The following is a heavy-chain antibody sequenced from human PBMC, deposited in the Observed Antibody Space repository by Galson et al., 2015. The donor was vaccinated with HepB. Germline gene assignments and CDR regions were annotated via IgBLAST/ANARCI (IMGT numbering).Heavy chain of an antibody. D-gene: IGHD3-22*01. CDR2: IRYDGSNK. Sequence: SLRLSCAASGFTFSNHGMHWVRQAPGKGLEWVAFIRYDGSNKYYANSVKGRFTISRDNSKNTLYLRMNSLRAEDTAVYYCAKGGSYYYDSSGYPDASDIWGKGTRVTVSS. CDR1: GFTFSNHG. J-gene: IGHJ3*02. V-gene: IGHV3-30*02. CDR3: AKGGSYYYDSSGYPDASDI.